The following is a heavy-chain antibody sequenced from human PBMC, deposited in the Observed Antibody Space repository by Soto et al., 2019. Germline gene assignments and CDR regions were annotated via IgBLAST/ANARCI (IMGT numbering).Heavy chain of an antibody. CDR1: GDTFSSYG. CDR2: IIPILRTA. V-gene: IGHV1-69*11. Sequence: QVQVEQSGAEVKKPGSSVKVSCKASGDTFSSYGFTWVRQAPGQGLEWMGGIIPILRTANYAQKFQGRVTITADESTGTEYMELSSLRSEDTAVYYCRSALVATYAFDYWGRGILVTFSS. D-gene: IGHD5-12*01. CDR3: RSALVATYAFDY. J-gene: IGHJ4*02.